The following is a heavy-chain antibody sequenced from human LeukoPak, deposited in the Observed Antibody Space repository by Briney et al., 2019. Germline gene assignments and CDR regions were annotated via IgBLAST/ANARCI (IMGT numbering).Heavy chain of an antibody. J-gene: IGHJ4*02. CDR2: INHSGST. D-gene: IGHD3-10*01. CDR3: ASYLSYYYGSESYPFDY. CDR1: GGSFSGYY. V-gene: IGHV4-34*01. Sequence: PSETLSLTCAVYGGSFSGYYWSWIRQPPGKGLEWIGEINHSGSTNYNPSLKSRVTISVDTSKNQFSLKLSSVTAADTAVYYCASYLSYYYGSESYPFDYWGQGTLVTVSS.